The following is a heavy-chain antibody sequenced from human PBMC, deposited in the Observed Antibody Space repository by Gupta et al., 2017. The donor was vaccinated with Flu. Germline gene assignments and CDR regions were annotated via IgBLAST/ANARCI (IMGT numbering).Heavy chain of an antibody. CDR1: GFAFSSYW. Sequence: DVELVEYGGGLVQPGGSLTLSCAASGFAFSSYWMTWVRRAPGKGLEWVANINQITTTMYFVDSVKGRFTITRDNAKNSLYLQMNSLGAEDTAVYYCAAVSWSGWAIDKWGQGTLVTVS. CDR2: INQITTTM. V-gene: IGHV3-7*01. D-gene: IGHD3-3*01. J-gene: IGHJ4*02. CDR3: AAVSWSGWAIDK.